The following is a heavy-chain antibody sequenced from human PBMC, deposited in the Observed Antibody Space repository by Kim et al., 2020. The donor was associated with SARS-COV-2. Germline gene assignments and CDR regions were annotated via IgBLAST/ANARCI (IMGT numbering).Heavy chain of an antibody. J-gene: IGHJ4*02. Sequence: GGSLRLSCAASGFNFNNYGVHWVRQAPGKGLEWVALIWYDGSHTYYADSVRGRFTISRDNSKKMVDLQMHSLRVEDTAMYYCARDGDDYGDYIPGVPDFWGQGTLVTVSS. D-gene: IGHD4-17*01. CDR1: GFNFNNYG. V-gene: IGHV3-33*08. CDR3: ARDGDDYGDYIPGVPDF. CDR2: IWYDGSHT.